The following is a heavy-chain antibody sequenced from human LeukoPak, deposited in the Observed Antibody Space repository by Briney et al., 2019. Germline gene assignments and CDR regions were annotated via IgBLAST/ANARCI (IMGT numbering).Heavy chain of an antibody. D-gene: IGHD1-26*01. CDR1: GYTFTSYD. J-gene: IGHJ4*02. CDR2: MNPNSGNT. V-gene: IGHV1-8*03. Sequence: ASVKVSCKASGYTFTSYDINWVRQATGQGLEWMGWMNPNSGNTGYAQKFQGRVTITRNTSISTAYMELSSLRSEDTAVYYCARVDRGSYEAGFDYWGQGALVTVSS. CDR3: ARVDRGSYEAGFDY.